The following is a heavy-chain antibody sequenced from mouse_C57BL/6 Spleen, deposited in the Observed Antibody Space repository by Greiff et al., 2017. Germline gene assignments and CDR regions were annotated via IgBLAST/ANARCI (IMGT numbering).Heavy chain of an antibody. CDR1: GYTFTSYW. D-gene: IGHD1-1*01. J-gene: IGHJ4*01. CDR3: ARTGSSSYDMDD. V-gene: IGHV1-64*01. Sequence: QVQLQQPGAELVQPGASVKLSCKASGYTFTSYWMHWVQQRPGQGLEWIGLIHPNSGSTNYNEKFKSKVTLTVDKSSSTAYMQLSRLTSEDSAVYDCARTGSSSYDMDDWGKGTTVTVSS. CDR2: IHPNSGST.